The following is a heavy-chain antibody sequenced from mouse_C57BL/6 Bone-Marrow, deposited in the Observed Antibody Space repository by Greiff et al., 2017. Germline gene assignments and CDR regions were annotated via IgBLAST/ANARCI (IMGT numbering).Heavy chain of an antibody. CDR1: GYTFTSYW. CDR3: AREGSSPWFAY. J-gene: IGHJ3*01. V-gene: IGHV1-69*01. D-gene: IGHD1-1*01. Sequence: QVQLKQPGAELVMPGASVKLSCKASGYTFTSYWMHWVKQRPGQGLEWIGEIDPSDSSTNYNQKFKGKSTLTVDKSSSTAYMQLSSLTSEDSAVYYCAREGSSPWFAYWGQGTLVTVSA. CDR2: IDPSDSST.